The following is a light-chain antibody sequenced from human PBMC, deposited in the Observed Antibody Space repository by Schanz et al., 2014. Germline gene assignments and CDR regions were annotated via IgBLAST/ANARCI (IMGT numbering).Light chain of an antibody. CDR3: HQYINSPFT. Sequence: EIVLKQSPATLSLSPGERATLSCRASQSIRDNLAWYQQKPGQAPRLLIYGASSRATGIPDRFSGSGSGTDFTLTISRLEPEDFAVYYCHQYINSPFTFGPGTKLDLK. J-gene: IGKJ3*01. CDR2: GAS. V-gene: IGKV3-20*01. CDR1: QSIRDN.